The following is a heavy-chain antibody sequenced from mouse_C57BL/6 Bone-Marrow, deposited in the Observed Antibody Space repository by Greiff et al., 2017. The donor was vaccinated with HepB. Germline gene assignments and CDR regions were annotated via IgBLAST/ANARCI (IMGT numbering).Heavy chain of an antibody. V-gene: IGHV1-18*01. CDR1: GYTFTDYN. Sequence: VQLKESGPELVKPGASVKIPCKASGYTFTDYNMDWVKQSHGKSLEWIGDINPNNGGTIYNQKFKGKATLTVDKSSSTAYMELRSLTSEDTAVYYCARNGSSPYWYFDVWGTGTTVTVSS. J-gene: IGHJ1*03. CDR2: INPNNGGT. CDR3: ARNGSSPYWYFDV. D-gene: IGHD1-1*01.